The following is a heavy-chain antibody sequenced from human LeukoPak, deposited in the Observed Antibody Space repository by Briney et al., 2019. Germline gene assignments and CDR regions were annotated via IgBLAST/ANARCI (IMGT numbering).Heavy chain of an antibody. CDR3: ARPGYSGYDLDAFDI. D-gene: IGHD5-12*01. J-gene: IGHJ3*02. CDR2: IYPGDSDT. V-gene: IGHV5-51*01. Sequence: GESLKISCKGSGYGFTSYWIGGVRRLPGKGLEWMGIIYPGDSDTRYSPSFQGQVTISADKSISTAYLQWSSLKASDTAMYYCARPGYSGYDLDAFDIWGQGTMVTVSS. CDR1: GYGFTSYW.